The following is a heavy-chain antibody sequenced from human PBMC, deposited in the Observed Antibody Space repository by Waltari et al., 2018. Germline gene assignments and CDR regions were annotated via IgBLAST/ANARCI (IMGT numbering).Heavy chain of an antibody. CDR1: GGSISSYY. V-gene: IGHV4-59*01. CDR3: ARDRGYQDY. Sequence: QVQLQESGPGLVKPSETLSLTCTVSGGSISSYYWSWIRQPPGKDLEWIGYIYSSGSTNYTPSLRSRVIISVDTSKNQFSLKVRSMTAADTAVYYCARDRGYQDYWGQGTLVTVSS. J-gene: IGHJ4*02. D-gene: IGHD3-10*01. CDR2: IYSSGST.